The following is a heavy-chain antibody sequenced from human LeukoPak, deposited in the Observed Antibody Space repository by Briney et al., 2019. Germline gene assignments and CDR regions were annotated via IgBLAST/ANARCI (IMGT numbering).Heavy chain of an antibody. V-gene: IGHV3-23*01. CDR3: TCDLDRSDGL. J-gene: IGHJ3*01. CDR2: ISGSGDIT. CDR1: GFTFSSYA. D-gene: IGHD2-8*01. Sequence: SGGSLRLSCAASGFTFSSYAMHWVRQAPGKGLEWVSSISGSGDITYYADSVKGRFTISRDNSKNTLFLQMNSLRVEDTAVYYCTCDLDRSDGLWGQGTMVTVSS.